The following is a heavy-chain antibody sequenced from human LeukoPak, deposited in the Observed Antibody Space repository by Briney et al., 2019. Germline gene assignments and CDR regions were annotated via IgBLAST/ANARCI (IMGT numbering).Heavy chain of an antibody. J-gene: IGHJ4*02. CDR2: IYYSENT. CDR1: GGSISSSSDY. Sequence: SSETLSLTCTVSGGSISSSSDYWGWIRQAPGKGLEWIGSIYYSENTYYNSSLKSRVTISVDTSKNQFSLKLNSVTAADTAVHFCARRTYSASYWKHFDYWGQGTLVTVSS. D-gene: IGHD1-26*01. CDR3: ARRTYSASYWKHFDY. V-gene: IGHV4-39*01.